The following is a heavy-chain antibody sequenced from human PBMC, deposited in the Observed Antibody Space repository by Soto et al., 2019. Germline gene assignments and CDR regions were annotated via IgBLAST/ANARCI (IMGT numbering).Heavy chain of an antibody. V-gene: IGHV3-21*01. D-gene: IGHD6-13*01. CDR2: ISSSSSYI. Sequence: GGSLRLSCAASGFTFSSYSMNWVRQAPGKGLEWVSSISSSSSYIYYADSVKVRFTISRDNAKNSLYLQMNSLRAEDTAVYYCARDRGYSSSHDAFDIWGQGTMVTVSS. CDR3: ARDRGYSSSHDAFDI. CDR1: GFTFSSYS. J-gene: IGHJ3*02.